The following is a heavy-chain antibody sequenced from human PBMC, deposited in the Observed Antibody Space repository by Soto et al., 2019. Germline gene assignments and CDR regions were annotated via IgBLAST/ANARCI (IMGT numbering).Heavy chain of an antibody. CDR3: VTAKWELEPDFDY. V-gene: IGHV3-30*03. CDR2: ISYDGSNK. J-gene: IGHJ4*02. CDR1: GFTFSSYG. Sequence: GGSLRLSCAASGFTFSSYGMHWVRQAPGKGLEWVAVISYDGSNKYYADSVKGRFTISRDNSKNTLYLQMNSLRAEDTAVYYCVTAKWELEPDFDYWGQGTLVTVSS. D-gene: IGHD1-26*01.